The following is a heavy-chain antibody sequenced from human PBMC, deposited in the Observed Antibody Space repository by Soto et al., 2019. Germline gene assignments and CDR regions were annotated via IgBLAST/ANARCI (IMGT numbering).Heavy chain of an antibody. CDR2: INPKSGDT. J-gene: IGHJ4*01. CDR3: ARYDFGIFDY. CDR1: GYTFTGYY. Sequence: GASVKVSCKASGYTFTGYYIHWVRQAPGQGLEWMGCINPKSGDTDYSQKFQGRVTLTRDTSISTVYMEVSSLTSDDTAVYFCARYDFGIFDYWGHGILVTVS. D-gene: IGHD4-17*01. V-gene: IGHV1-2*02.